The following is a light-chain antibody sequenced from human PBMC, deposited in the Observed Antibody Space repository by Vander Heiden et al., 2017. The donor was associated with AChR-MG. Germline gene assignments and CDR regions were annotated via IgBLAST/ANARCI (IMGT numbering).Light chain of an antibody. J-gene: IGLJ2*01. CDR1: ALPKKY. CDR2: EDS. CDR3: YSTDSSGNHRGV. Sequence: SYELTQPPSVSVSPGQTARLTCPGDALPKKYAYWYQQKSGQAPVLVIYEDSKRPAGIPARFSVSSSGTMATLTISGAQVEDEADYYCYSTDSSGNHRGVFGGGTKLTVL. V-gene: IGLV3-10*01.